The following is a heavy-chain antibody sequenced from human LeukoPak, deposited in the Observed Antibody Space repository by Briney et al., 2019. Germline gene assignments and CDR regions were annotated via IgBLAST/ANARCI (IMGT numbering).Heavy chain of an antibody. V-gene: IGHV5-51*01. CDR3: ALFGSELELLPSYLDL. CDR2: IYRGDYDI. CDR1: EYNFISYW. J-gene: IGHJ4*02. Sequence: GESLNTPCQGFEYNFISYWIAWVGQMPGKGLEWMGIIYRGDYDIRYSPTLQGQVTVSADRTTCPAYQQWSSVRASDATIYYCALFGSELELLPSYLDLWGEGALVSV. D-gene: IGHD1-7*01.